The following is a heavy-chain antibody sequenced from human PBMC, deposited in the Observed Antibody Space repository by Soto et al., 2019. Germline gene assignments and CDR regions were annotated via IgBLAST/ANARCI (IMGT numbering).Heavy chain of an antibody. CDR2: ISTYNGNT. CDR3: ARGPTDYYDNSGNYFLDY. D-gene: IGHD3-22*01. CDR1: GYTFTTYG. Sequence: ASVKVSCKASGYTFTTYGMSWVRQAPGQGLDWMGWISTYNGNTKYAERLQGRVTMTADTTTSTAYMELRNLRSDDTAVYYCARGPTDYYDNSGNYFLDYWGQGTLVTVSS. J-gene: IGHJ4*02. V-gene: IGHV1-18*01.